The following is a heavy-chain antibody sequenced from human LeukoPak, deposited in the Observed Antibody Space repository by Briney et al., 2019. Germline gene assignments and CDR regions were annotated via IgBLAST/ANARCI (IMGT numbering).Heavy chain of an antibody. D-gene: IGHD3-16*01. CDR1: GFTFRSYW. Sequence: GGSLRLSCEASGFTFRSYWMHWVRQAPGKGLVWVSRINGDGSSTSYADSVKGRFTISRDNAKNTLYLQMNSLRAEDSAVYYCASAYYHYYFDYWGQGTLVTVSS. V-gene: IGHV3-74*01. CDR3: ASAYYHYYFDY. J-gene: IGHJ4*02. CDR2: INGDGSST.